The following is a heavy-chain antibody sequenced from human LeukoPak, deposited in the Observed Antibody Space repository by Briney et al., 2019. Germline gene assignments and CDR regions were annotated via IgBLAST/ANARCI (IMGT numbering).Heavy chain of an antibody. V-gene: IGHV3-21*01. CDR2: ISSSSSYI. CDR3: ARDYYGSGSYVS. Sequence: NPGGSLRLSCAAPGFTFSSYSMNWVRQAPGKGLEWVSSISSSSSYIYYADSVKGRFTISRDNAKNSLYLQMNSLRAEDTAVYYCARDYYGSGSYVSWGQGTLVTVSS. J-gene: IGHJ4*02. D-gene: IGHD3-10*01. CDR1: GFTFSSYS.